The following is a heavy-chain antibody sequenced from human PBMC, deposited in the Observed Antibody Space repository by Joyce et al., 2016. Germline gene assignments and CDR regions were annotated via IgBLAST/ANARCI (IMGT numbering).Heavy chain of an antibody. J-gene: IGHJ6*02. D-gene: IGHD6-19*01. Sequence: QVQLVESGGGVVQPGRSLRLSCATSGFPFSSYNSHWVRQAPGKGLEWVEIIWYDGSHKYYADSGKGRFTTSRDSSKNTVYLQMNNLRAEDTAVYYCARQEASSSYYYGMDVWGQGTTVTVSS. CDR3: ARQEASSSYYYGMDV. V-gene: IGHV3-33*01. CDR2: IWYDGSHK. CDR1: GFPFSSYN.